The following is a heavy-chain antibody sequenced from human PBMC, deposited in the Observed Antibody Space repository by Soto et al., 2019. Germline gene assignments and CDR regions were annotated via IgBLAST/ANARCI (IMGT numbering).Heavy chain of an antibody. D-gene: IGHD5-12*01. CDR1: GFTFSSYA. Sequence: QVQLVESGGGVVQPGRSLRLSCAASGFTFSSYAMHWVRQAPGKGLEWVAVISYDGSNKYYADSVKGRFTISRDNSKNTLYLQMNSLRAEDTAVYYCARGRRRWLHYYFDYWGQGTLVTVSS. V-gene: IGHV3-30-3*01. CDR3: ARGRRRWLHYYFDY. CDR2: ISYDGSNK. J-gene: IGHJ4*02.